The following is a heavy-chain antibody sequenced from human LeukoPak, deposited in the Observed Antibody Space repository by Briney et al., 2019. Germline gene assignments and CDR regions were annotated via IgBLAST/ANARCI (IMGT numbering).Heavy chain of an antibody. CDR1: GYTFTGYY. CDR3: ARWAGSAGYYYYMDV. J-gene: IGHJ6*03. Sequence: EASVKVSCKASGYTFTGYYMHWVRQAPGQGLEWMGWINPNSGGTNYAQKFQCRVTMTRDTSISTAYMELSRLRSDDTAVYYCARWAGSAGYYYYMDVWGKGTTVTVSS. D-gene: IGHD1-14*01. V-gene: IGHV1-2*02. CDR2: INPNSGGT.